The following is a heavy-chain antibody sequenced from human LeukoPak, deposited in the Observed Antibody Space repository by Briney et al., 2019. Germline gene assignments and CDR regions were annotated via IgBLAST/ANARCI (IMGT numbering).Heavy chain of an antibody. Sequence: PSQTLSLTCAVSGGSISSGGYSWSWIRQPPGKGLEWIGYIYHSGSTYYNPSLKSRVTISVDRSKNQFSLKLSSVTAADTAVYYCAREGPYYGSGSYYPPGFNWFDPWGQGTLVTVSS. CDR2: IYHSGST. V-gene: IGHV4-30-2*01. CDR3: AREGPYYGSGSYYPPGFNWFDP. J-gene: IGHJ5*02. CDR1: GGSISSGGYS. D-gene: IGHD3-10*01.